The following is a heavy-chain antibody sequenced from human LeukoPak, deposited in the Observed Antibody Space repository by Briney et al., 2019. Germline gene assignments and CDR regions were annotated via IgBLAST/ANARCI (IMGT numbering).Heavy chain of an antibody. CDR2: IIPIFGTA. CDR3: ARDRDYYGSGKIVYYYGMDV. Sequence: SVKVSCKASGGTFSSYAISRVRQAPGQGLEWMGGIIPIFGTANYAQKFQGRVTITADESTSTAYMELSSLRSEDTAVYYCARDRDYYGSGKIVYYYGMDVWGQGTTVIVSS. D-gene: IGHD3-10*01. J-gene: IGHJ6*02. V-gene: IGHV1-69*13. CDR1: GGTFSSYA.